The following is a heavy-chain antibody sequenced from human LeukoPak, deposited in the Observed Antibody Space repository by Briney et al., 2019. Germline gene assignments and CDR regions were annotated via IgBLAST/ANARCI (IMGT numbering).Heavy chain of an antibody. V-gene: IGHV3-21*01. CDR3: ARDRTGTTPLFDY. CDR1: GFTFSSYS. CDR2: ISSSSSYI. Sequence: GGSLRLSCAASGFTFSSYSMNWVRQAPGKGLEWVSSISSSSSYIYYADSVKGRFTISRDNAKNSLYLQMNSLRAEDTAVYYCARDRTGTTPLFDYWGQGTLVTVSS. J-gene: IGHJ4*02. D-gene: IGHD1-1*01.